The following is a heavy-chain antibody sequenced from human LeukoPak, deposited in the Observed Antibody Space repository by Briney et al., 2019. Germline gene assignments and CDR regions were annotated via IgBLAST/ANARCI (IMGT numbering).Heavy chain of an antibody. CDR3: ARGYSDYLDTGYYYYGMDV. D-gene: IGHD4-11*01. Sequence: PGGSLRLSCAASGFTFSSYSMNWVRQAPGKGLEWVSSISSSSSYIYYADSVKGRFTISRDNAKNSLYLQMNSLRAEDTAVYYCARGYSDYLDTGYYYYGMDVWGQGTTVTVSS. CDR1: GFTFSSYS. CDR2: ISSSSSYI. V-gene: IGHV3-21*01. J-gene: IGHJ6*02.